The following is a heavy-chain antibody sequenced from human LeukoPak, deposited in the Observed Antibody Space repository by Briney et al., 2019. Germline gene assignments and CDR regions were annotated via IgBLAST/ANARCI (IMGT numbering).Heavy chain of an antibody. CDR2: ISGSGGST. CDR1: GFTSSIYA. Sequence: GESLRLSCVASGFTSSIYAMSWVRQAPGKGLEWVSAISGSGGSTYYADSVKGRFTISRDNSKNTLYLQMNSLRAEDTAVYYCAKRPGSGYILVAFDIWGQGTMVTVSS. CDR3: AKRPGSGYILVAFDI. D-gene: IGHD5-12*01. J-gene: IGHJ3*02. V-gene: IGHV3-23*01.